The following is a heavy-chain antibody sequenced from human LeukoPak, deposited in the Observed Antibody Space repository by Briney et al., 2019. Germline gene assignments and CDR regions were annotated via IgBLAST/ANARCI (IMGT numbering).Heavy chain of an antibody. J-gene: IGHJ3*02. CDR3: ARTGYGAAAAFDI. V-gene: IGHV4-59*12. Sequence: SETLSLTCTVSGGSISSYYWSWIRQPPGKGLEWIGYIYYSGSTNYNPSLKSRVTISVDTSKNQFSLKLSSVTAADTAVYYCARTGYGAAAAFDIWGQGTMVTVSS. CDR2: IYYSGST. D-gene: IGHD6-13*01. CDR1: GGSISSYY.